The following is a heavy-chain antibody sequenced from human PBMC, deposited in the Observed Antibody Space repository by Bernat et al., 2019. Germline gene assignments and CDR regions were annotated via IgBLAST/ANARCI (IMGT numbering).Heavy chain of an antibody. J-gene: IGHJ4*02. CDR1: GFSFSNAW. D-gene: IGHD1-7*01. CDR3: TTEGTIMESSGFDY. V-gene: IGHV3-15*07. Sequence: EVQLVESGGGLVKPGGSLRLSCAASGFSFSNAWLNWVCQAPGKGLEWVGRIRSKTDGGTTEYAAPVKGRFTISRDDSRNTLSLQMNSLKTEDTAVYFCTTEGTIMESSGFDYWGQGTQVTVSS. CDR2: IRSKTDGGTT.